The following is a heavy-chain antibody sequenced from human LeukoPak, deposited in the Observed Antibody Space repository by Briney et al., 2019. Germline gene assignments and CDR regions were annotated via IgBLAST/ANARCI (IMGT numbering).Heavy chain of an antibody. J-gene: IGHJ4*02. CDR2: IKQDGSEK. D-gene: IGHD3-16*02. V-gene: IGHV3-7*01. Sequence: PGGSLRLSCAASGFTFSSYWMSWVRQAPGKGLEWVANIKQDGSEKYYVDSVKGRFTISRDNAKNSLYLQMNSLRAEDTAVYYCARADTVWGSYRPFDYWGQGTLVTVSS. CDR3: ARADTVWGSYRPFDY. CDR1: GFTFSSYW.